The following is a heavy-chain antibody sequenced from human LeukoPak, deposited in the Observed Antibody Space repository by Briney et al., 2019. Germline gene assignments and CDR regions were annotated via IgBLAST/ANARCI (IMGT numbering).Heavy chain of an antibody. CDR2: IFYSGST. Sequence: PSETLSLTCTVSGGSISSSSFYWGWIRQPPGKGLEWIGTIFYSGSTYYNPSLRSRVTMSVDTSKNQFSLRLSPVTAAGTAVYYCARQGYISGQGFRNNWFDPWGQGSLVTVSS. CDR3: ARQGYISGQGFRNNWFDP. CDR1: GGSISSSSFY. D-gene: IGHD6-19*01. J-gene: IGHJ5*02. V-gene: IGHV4-39*01.